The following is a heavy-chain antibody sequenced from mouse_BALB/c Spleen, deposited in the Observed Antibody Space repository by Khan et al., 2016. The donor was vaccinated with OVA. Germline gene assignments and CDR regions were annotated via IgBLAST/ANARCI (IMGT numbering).Heavy chain of an antibody. J-gene: IGHJ3*01. V-gene: IGHV2-6-7*01. Sequence: QVQLKESGPGLVAPSQSLSITCTVSGFSLTGYGVNWVRQPPGKGLEWLGMIWGDGSTDYNSALKSRLSISKDHSKSQVFLKMNSLQTDDTARYYCARDRDGNYEFAYWGQGTLVTVSA. CDR2: IWGDGST. CDR3: ARDRDGNYEFAY. D-gene: IGHD2-1*01. CDR1: GFSLTGYG.